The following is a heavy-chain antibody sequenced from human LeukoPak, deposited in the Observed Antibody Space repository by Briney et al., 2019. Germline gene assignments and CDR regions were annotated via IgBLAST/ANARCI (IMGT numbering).Heavy chain of an antibody. Sequence: ASLKVSCKAFGYTFTSNYMHWVRHAPGQGPEWRGVISPSGGSTTYAQKFQGRVTLTRDMSTSTDYLELSSLRSEDTAVYYCARDNSVRDEAWWFNPWGQGTLVTVSS. J-gene: IGHJ5*02. CDR1: GYTFTSNY. CDR3: ARDNSVRDEAWWFNP. CDR2: ISPSGGST. V-gene: IGHV1-46*01. D-gene: IGHD5-24*01.